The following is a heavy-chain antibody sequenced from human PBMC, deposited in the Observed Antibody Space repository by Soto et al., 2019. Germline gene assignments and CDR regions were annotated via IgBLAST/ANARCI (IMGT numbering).Heavy chain of an antibody. CDR2: IYYSGST. CDR1: GGSISSYY. CDR3: ARVEYSSRAFDY. Sequence: SETLSLTCTVSGGSISSYYWSWIRQPPGKGLEWIGYIYYSGSTNYNPSLKSRVTISVDTSKNQFSLKLSSVTAADTAVYYRARVEYSSRAFDYWGQGTLVTVSS. D-gene: IGHD6-13*01. J-gene: IGHJ4*02. V-gene: IGHV4-59*01.